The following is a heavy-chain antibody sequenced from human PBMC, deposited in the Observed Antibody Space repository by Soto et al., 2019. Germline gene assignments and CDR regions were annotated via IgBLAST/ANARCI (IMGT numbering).Heavy chain of an antibody. CDR1: GFSLSTSGVG. V-gene: IGHV2-5*02. CDR2: IYWDDDK. Sequence: QITLKESGPPLVKPTQTLTLTCTFSGFSLSTSGVGVGWIRQPPGKALEWLALIYWDDDKRYSPSLKSRLTITKDTSKNQVVLTMTNMDPVDTATYYCAHRPAFGGVIVSDAFDIWGQGTMVTVSS. D-gene: IGHD3-16*02. CDR3: AHRPAFGGVIVSDAFDI. J-gene: IGHJ3*02.